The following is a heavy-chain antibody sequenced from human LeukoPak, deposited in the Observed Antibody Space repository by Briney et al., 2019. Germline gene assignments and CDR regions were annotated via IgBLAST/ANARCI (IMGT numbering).Heavy chain of an antibody. J-gene: IGHJ3*02. CDR1: GGSISSYY. CDR3: ARVGYYDSSGYYHHAFDI. CDR2: IYYSGST. V-gene: IGHV4-59*01. Sequence: SETLSLTCTVSGGSISSYYWSWIRQPPGKGLEWIGYIYYSGSTNYNPSLKSRVTISVDTSKNQLSLKLSSVTAADTAVYYCARVGYYDSSGYYHHAFDIWGQGTMVTVSS. D-gene: IGHD3-22*01.